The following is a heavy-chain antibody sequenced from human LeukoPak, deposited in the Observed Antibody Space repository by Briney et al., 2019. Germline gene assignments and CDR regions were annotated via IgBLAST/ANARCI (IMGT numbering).Heavy chain of an antibody. CDR2: IYHSGST. CDR1: GGSISSSNW. Sequence: SGTLSLTCAVSGGSISSSNWWSWVRQPPGKGLEWIGEIYHSGSTNYNPSLKSRVTISVDTSKNQFSLKLSSVTAADTAVYYCARNYLKYYYYGMDVWGQGTTVTVSS. V-gene: IGHV4-4*02. D-gene: IGHD1-7*01. CDR3: ARNYLKYYYYGMDV. J-gene: IGHJ6*02.